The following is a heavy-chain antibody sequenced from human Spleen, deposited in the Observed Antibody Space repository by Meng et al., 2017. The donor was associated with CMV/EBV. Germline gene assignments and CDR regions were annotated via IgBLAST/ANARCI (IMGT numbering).Heavy chain of an antibody. CDR2: VYYSGSS. CDR3: ARQFGDCTSTSCYTNWVDP. CDR1: GDSLSGSRYY. V-gene: IGHV4-39*07. Sequence: SETLSLTCTVSGDSLSGSRYYWGWIRQSPGKGLEWIGSVYYSGSSYFNPSLQTKITMSVDTSKNQFSLNLSSVTAADTAVYYCARQFGDCTSTSCYTNWVDPWGQGTLVTVSS. J-gene: IGHJ5*02. D-gene: IGHD2-2*01.